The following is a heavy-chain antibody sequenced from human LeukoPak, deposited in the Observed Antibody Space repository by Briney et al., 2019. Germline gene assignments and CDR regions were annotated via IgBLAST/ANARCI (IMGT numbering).Heavy chain of an antibody. D-gene: IGHD6-6*01. V-gene: IGHV3-21*01. CDR2: ISSSSSYI. CDR3: ARGRQLRRFDY. CDR1: GFTFSSYS. Sequence: GGSLRLSCAASGFTFSSYSMIWVRQAPGKGLEWVSSISSSSSYIYYADSVKGRFTISRDNAKNSLYLQMNSLRAEDTAVYYCARGRQLRRFDYWGQGTLVTVSS. J-gene: IGHJ4*02.